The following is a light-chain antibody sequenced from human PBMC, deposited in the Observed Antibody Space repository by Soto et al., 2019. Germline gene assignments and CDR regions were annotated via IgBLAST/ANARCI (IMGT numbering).Light chain of an antibody. Sequence: DIQMTQSPSTLSASVGDRVTITCRASQSISSYLNWYQQKPGKAPKLLIYAASSLQSGVPSRFSGSGFGTDFTLTITSLQSEDFATYYCQQSHSNPLTFGGGTKV. V-gene: IGKV1-39*01. CDR1: QSISSY. J-gene: IGKJ4*01. CDR2: AAS. CDR3: QQSHSNPLT.